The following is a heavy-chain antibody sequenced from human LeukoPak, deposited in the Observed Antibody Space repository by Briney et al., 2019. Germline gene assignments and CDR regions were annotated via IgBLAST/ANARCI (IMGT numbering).Heavy chain of an antibody. V-gene: IGHV3-53*01. CDR1: GFTVSSNY. Sequence: QPGGSLRLSCAASGFTVSSNYMSWVRRAPGKGLEWVSVIYSGGSTYYADSVKGRFTISRDNSKNTLYLQMNSLRAEDTAVYYCASPRAGYSYGLDYWGQGTLVSVSS. CDR2: IYSGGST. CDR3: ASPRAGYSYGLDY. D-gene: IGHD5-18*01. J-gene: IGHJ4*02.